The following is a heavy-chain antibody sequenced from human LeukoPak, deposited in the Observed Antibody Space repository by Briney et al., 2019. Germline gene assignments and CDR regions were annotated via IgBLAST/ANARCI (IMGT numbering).Heavy chain of an antibody. V-gene: IGHV3-7*01. J-gene: IGHJ4*02. CDR3: AKEVGARSQYFDY. Sequence: GGSLRLSCAASGFTFSSYWMSWVRQAPGKGLEWVANIKQDGSEKYYVDSVKGRFTISRDNSKNTLYLQMNSLRAEDTAVYYCAKEVGARSQYFDYWGQGTLVTVSS. D-gene: IGHD1-26*01. CDR2: IKQDGSEK. CDR1: GFTFSSYW.